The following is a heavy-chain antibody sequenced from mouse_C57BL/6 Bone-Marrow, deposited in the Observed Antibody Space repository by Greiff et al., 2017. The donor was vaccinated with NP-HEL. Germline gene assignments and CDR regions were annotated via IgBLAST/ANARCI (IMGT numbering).Heavy chain of an antibody. D-gene: IGHD2-5*01. CDR1: GFTFSDYY. Sequence: DVMLVESEGGLVQPGSSMKLSCTASGFTFSDYYMAWVRQVPEKGLEWVANINYDGSSTYYLDSLKSRFIISRDNAKNILYLQMGSLKSEDTATYYCARSYYSNYGWYFDVWGTGTTVTVSS. CDR3: ARSYYSNYGWYFDV. CDR2: INYDGSST. V-gene: IGHV5-16*01. J-gene: IGHJ1*03.